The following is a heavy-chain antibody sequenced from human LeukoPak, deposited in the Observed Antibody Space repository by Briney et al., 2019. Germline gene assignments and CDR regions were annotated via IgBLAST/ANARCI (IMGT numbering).Heavy chain of an antibody. CDR1: GFTFSNAW. V-gene: IGHV3-15*07. D-gene: IGHD3-22*01. CDR3: ATDFYDST. CDR2: IRSNSDGGTI. Sequence: GSLRLSCAASGFTFSNAWMNWVRQAPGKGLEWVGRIRSNSDGGTIDYAAPVKGRFTLSRDDSKTTLYLQMNSLQTEDTAVYYCATDFYDSTWGQGTLVTVSS. J-gene: IGHJ5*02.